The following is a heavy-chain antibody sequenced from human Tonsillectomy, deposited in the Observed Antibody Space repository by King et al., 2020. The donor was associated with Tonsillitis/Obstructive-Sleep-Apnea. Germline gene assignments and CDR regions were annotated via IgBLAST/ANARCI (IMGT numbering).Heavy chain of an antibody. CDR2: IFSNVEK. Sequence: VTLKESGPVLVKPTETLTLTCTVSGFSPSSRRMGVSWIRQPPGKALEGLAHIFSNVEKSYTTSLKSRLTLSKDTSKSQVVLTMTNMDPVATATYYWARMKRTYYYYMDVWGNGTTVTVS. D-gene: IGHD1-7*01. CDR1: GFSPSSRRMG. CDR3: ARMKRTYYYYMDV. V-gene: IGHV2-26*01. J-gene: IGHJ6*03.